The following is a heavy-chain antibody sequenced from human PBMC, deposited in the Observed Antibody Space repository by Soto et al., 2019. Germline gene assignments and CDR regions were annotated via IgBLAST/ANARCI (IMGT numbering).Heavy chain of an antibody. D-gene: IGHD3-22*01. CDR1: GFTFSSYA. CDR2: ISGSGGST. V-gene: IGHV3-23*01. J-gene: IGHJ4*02. Sequence: GGSLRLSCAASGFTFSSYAMSWVRQAPGKGLEWVSAISGSGGSTYYADSVKGRFTISRDNSKNTLYLQMNSLRAEDTAVYYCAKDGNYYDSSGYYVSSDYWGQGTLVTVSS. CDR3: AKDGNYYDSSGYYVSSDY.